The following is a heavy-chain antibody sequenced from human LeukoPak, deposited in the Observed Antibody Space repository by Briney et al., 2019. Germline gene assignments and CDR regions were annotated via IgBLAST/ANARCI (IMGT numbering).Heavy chain of an antibody. V-gene: IGHV3-30*18. D-gene: IGHD2-2*02. Sequence: GGSLRLSCAASGFTFSSYGMHWVRQAPGKGLEWVAVISYDGSNKYYADSVKGRFTISRDNSKNTLYLQMNSLRAEDTAVYYCAKVADCNSTSCYTLDYWGQGTLVTVSS. CDR2: ISYDGSNK. CDR3: AKVADCNSTSCYTLDY. CDR1: GFTFSSYG. J-gene: IGHJ4*02.